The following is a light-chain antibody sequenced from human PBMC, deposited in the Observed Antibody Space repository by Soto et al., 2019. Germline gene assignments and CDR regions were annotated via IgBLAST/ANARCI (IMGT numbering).Light chain of an antibody. CDR1: SSDVGGYNF. CDR3: SSYTTSSTRV. CDR2: EVT. V-gene: IGLV2-14*01. J-gene: IGLJ1*01. Sequence: QSALTQPRSVSGSPGQSVTISCTGTSSDVGGYNFVSWYQQYPAKAPKLIIYEVTNRPSGVSNRFSGSKSGNTASLTISGLQAEDEADYYCSSYTTSSTRVFGPGTKLTVL.